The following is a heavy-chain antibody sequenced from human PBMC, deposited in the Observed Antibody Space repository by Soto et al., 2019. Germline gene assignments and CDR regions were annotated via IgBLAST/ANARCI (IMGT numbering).Heavy chain of an antibody. D-gene: IGHD5-18*01. CDR3: ARVTTIQLFRYYYYMDV. Sequence: ASVKVSCKASGYTFTSYDINWVRQATGQGFEWMGWMNPNSGNTGYAQKFQGRVTMTRNTSISTAYMELSSLRSEDTAVYYCARVTTIQLFRYYYYMDVWGKGTTVTVSS. CDR1: GYTFTSYD. CDR2: MNPNSGNT. J-gene: IGHJ6*03. V-gene: IGHV1-8*01.